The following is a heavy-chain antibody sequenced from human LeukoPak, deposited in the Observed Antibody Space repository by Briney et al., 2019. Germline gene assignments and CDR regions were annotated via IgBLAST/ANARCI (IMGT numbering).Heavy chain of an antibody. CDR3: ARVYYGSGSWFDY. D-gene: IGHD3-10*01. CDR1: GFTFSSYW. Sequence: GGSLRLSCAASGFTFSSYWMSWVRQAPGKGLEWVANIKQDGSEKYYVDSVKGRFTISRDNAKNSLYLQMNSLRAEDTAVYYCARVYYGSGSWFDYWGQGTLVTVSS. CDR2: IKQDGSEK. V-gene: IGHV3-7*04. J-gene: IGHJ5*01.